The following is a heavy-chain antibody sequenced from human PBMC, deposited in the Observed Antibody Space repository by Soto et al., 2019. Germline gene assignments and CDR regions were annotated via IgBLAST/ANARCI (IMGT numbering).Heavy chain of an antibody. D-gene: IGHD2-2*01. J-gene: IGHJ5*02. CDR3: ARDLVSSGAYCSSTSCYEGWFDP. CDR1: GGSISSGGYY. CDR2: IYYSGST. V-gene: IGHV4-31*03. Sequence: QVQLQESGPGLVKPSQTLSLTCTVSGGSISSGGYYWSWIRQHPGKGLEWIGYIYYSGSTYYNPCLKSRVTISVDTSKNEFSLKLSSVTAADTAVYYCARDLVSSGAYCSSTSCYEGWFDPWGQGTLVTVSS.